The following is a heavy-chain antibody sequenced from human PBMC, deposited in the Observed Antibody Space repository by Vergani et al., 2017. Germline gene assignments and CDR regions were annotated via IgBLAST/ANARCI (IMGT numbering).Heavy chain of an antibody. D-gene: IGHD3-10*01. V-gene: IGHV3-21*01. CDR3: ARGGETVLLWFGDYGAFDY. CDR2: ISSSSSYI. J-gene: IGHJ4*02. Sequence: EVQLVESGGGLVKPGGSLRLSCAASGFTFSSYSMNWVRQAPGKGLEWVSSISSSSSYIYYADSVKGRFTISRDNAKNSLYLQMNSLRAEDTAVYYCARGGETVLLWFGDYGAFDYWGQGTLVTGSS. CDR1: GFTFSSYS.